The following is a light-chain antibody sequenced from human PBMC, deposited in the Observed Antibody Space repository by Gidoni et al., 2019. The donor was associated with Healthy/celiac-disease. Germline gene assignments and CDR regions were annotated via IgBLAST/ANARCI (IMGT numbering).Light chain of an antibody. Sequence: EIVLTQSPPTLSLSPGERATLTCRNSQSVSSYLDWYQQKPGQAPRLLIYDASNRATGIPARFSGSGSGTDFTLTISSLEPEDFAVYYCQQHSNWPLTFGGGTKVEIK. J-gene: IGKJ4*01. CDR3: QQHSNWPLT. V-gene: IGKV3-11*01. CDR2: DAS. CDR1: QSVSSY.